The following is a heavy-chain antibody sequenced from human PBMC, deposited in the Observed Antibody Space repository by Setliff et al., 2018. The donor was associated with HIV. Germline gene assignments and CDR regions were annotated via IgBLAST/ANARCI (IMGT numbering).Heavy chain of an antibody. D-gene: IGHD2-15*01. J-gene: IGHJ4*02. CDR2: IYYSGST. Sequence: SETLSLTCTVSGGSIISSTYVWGWIRQPPGKGLECIGNIYYSGSTSYNPSLKSRVTISVDTSKNQFSLKLSSVTAADTAVYYCARLLVAGMLFDYWGQGTLVTVSS. CDR3: ARLLVAGMLFDY. V-gene: IGHV4-39*01. CDR1: GGSIISSTYV.